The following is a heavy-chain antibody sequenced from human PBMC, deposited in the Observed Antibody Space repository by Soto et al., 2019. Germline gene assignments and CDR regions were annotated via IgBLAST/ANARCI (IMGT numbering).Heavy chain of an antibody. CDR3: AKVGPAINWFDP. J-gene: IGHJ5*02. CDR2: ISGSGGST. CDR1: GFTFSSYA. Sequence: GWSLRLSCAASGFTFSSYAMSWVRQAPGKGPEWVSAISGSGGSTYYADSVKGRFTISRDNSKNTLYLQMNSLRAEDTAVYYCAKVGPAINWFDPWGQGTLVTVSS. V-gene: IGHV3-23*01. D-gene: IGHD1-26*01.